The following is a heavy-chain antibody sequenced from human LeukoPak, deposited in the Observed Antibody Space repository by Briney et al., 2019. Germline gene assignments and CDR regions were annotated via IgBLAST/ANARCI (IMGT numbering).Heavy chain of an antibody. D-gene: IGHD6-19*01. CDR2: TYYRSKWYN. CDR3: ARGAPPGIAVAVTIWFDP. Sequence: SHTLSLTCAISVDSVSSNSAAWNWIRQSPSRGLEWLGRTYYRSKWYNDYAVSVKSRITINPDTSKNQFSLQLNSVTPEDTAVYYCARGAPPGIAVAVTIWFDPWGQGTLVTVSS. J-gene: IGHJ5*02. V-gene: IGHV6-1*01. CDR1: VDSVSSNSAA.